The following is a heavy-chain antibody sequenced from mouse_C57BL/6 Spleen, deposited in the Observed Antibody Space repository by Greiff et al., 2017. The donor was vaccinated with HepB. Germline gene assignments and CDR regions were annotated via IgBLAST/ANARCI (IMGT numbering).Heavy chain of an antibody. V-gene: IGHV1-39*01. CDR3: AKTAQATGYFDY. CDR1: GYSFTDYN. J-gene: IGHJ2*01. CDR2: INPNYGTT. Sequence: VQLQQSGPELVKPGASVKISCKASGYSFTDYNMNWVKQSNGKSLEWIGVINPNYGTTSYNQKFKGKATLTVDKSSSTAYMQHNSMTSEDSAVYYCAKTAQATGYFDYWGQGTTLTVSS. D-gene: IGHD3-2*02.